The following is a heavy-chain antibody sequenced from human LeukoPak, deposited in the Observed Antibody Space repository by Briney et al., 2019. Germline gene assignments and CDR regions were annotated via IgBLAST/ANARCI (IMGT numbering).Heavy chain of an antibody. CDR2: ISWNGGI. J-gene: IGHJ4*02. Sequence: GGSLRLSCAASGFTFDDYAMHWVRQAPGKGLEWVSGISWNGGIGYADSVRGRFTISRDNAKNSLYLQMNNLRPEDTALYYSAKANCGGDCSFDYWGQGIMVTVSS. CDR3: AKANCGGDCSFDY. CDR1: GFTFDDYA. V-gene: IGHV3-9*01. D-gene: IGHD2-21*02.